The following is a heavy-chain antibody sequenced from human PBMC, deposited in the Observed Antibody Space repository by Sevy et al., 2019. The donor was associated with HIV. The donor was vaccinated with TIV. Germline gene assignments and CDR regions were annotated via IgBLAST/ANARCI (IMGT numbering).Heavy chain of an antibody. CDR3: ARDEQRPYYYGSGNMGH. CDR1: GYTFTNYE. Sequence: ASVKVSCKASGYTFTNYENNWVRQATGQGLEWMGWMNPNSGKTGYAPQFHGRVTMTRNTSLSIAYMEFSSLRSDDTVVYYCARDEQRPYYYGSGNMGHWGQGTLVTVSS. D-gene: IGHD3-10*01. CDR2: MNPNSGKT. J-gene: IGHJ1*01. V-gene: IGHV1-8*01.